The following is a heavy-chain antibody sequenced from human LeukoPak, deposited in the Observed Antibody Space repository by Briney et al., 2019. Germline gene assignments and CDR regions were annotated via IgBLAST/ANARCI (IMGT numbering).Heavy chain of an antibody. Sequence: GRSLRLSCAASGFTFSRYAMHWVRQAPGKGLEWVAVAPHDGSDEDYADSVKGRFTISRDNSKNTLNLQMNSLGPVDTALYYWATGALYAFDIWGQGTMVSVSS. CDR3: ATGALYAFDI. J-gene: IGHJ3*02. CDR2: APHDGSDE. CDR1: GFTFSRYA. V-gene: IGHV3-30*04.